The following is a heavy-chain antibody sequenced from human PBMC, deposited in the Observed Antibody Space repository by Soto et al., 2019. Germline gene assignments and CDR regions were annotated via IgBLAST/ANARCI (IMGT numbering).Heavy chain of an antibody. CDR1: GYTLTSYG. CDR3: ARAGSEDPDWFDP. J-gene: IGHJ5*02. D-gene: IGHD3-10*01. CDR2: ISAYSGNT. V-gene: IGHV1-18*01. Sequence: ASVKVSCKASGYTLTSYGISWVRQAPGQGLEWMGWISAYSGNTNYAQKLQGRVTMTTDTSTGTAYMELRSLRSDDTAVYYCARAGSEDPDWFDPWGQGTLVTVSS.